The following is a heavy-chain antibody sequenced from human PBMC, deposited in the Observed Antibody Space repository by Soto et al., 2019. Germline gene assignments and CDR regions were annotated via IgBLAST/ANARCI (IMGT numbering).Heavy chain of an antibody. CDR1: GGSISSYY. Sequence: SETLSLTCSVSGGSISSYYWSWIRQPPGKGLEWIGYIYYSGSTYYNPSLKSRVTISVDTSKNQFSLKLSSVTAADTAVYYCARAAFGVVHYWGQGTLVTVSS. J-gene: IGHJ4*02. CDR3: ARAAFGVVHY. V-gene: IGHV4-30-4*08. D-gene: IGHD3-3*01. CDR2: IYYSGST.